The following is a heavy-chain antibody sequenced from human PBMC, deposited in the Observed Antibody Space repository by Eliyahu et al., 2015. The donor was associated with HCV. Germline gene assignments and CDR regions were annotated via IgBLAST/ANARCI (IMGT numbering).Heavy chain of an antibody. CDR1: GASLNNXY. V-gene: IGHV4-4*07. Sequence: QVQLQESGPGLVKPSEPLSLTCTVSGASLNNXYXXWIRQPTGKGLEWIGRIFNNGNTDYNPSLKSRVTMSVDTSKNQFSLKLTSVTAADTAVYYCTRGSIAPDFWGQGTTVIVSS. CDR3: TRGSIAPDF. D-gene: IGHD6-6*01. CDR2: IFNNGNT. J-gene: IGHJ6*02.